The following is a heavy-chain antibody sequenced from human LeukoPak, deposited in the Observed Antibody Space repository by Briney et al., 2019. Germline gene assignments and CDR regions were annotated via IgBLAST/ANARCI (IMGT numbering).Heavy chain of an antibody. CDR3: ARSECCGGSCMNN. CDR2: IYYNGST. Sequence: SETLSLTCTVSGGSISSYYWSWIRQPPGKGLEWIGYIYYNGSTNYNPSLKSRVTISVDKSKNQFYLKLSSVTAADTAVYYCARSECCGGSCMNNWGQGTLVTVSS. D-gene: IGHD2-15*01. CDR1: GGSISSYY. J-gene: IGHJ4*02. V-gene: IGHV4-59*08.